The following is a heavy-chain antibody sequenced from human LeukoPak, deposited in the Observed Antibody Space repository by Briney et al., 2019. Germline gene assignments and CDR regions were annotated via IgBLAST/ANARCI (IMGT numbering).Heavy chain of an antibody. CDR2: IYYSGST. J-gene: IGHJ6*02. Sequence: SETLSLTCTVSGGSISSSSYYWGWIRQPPGKGLEWIGSIYYSGSTYYNPSLKSRVTISVDTSKNQFSLKLSSVTAADTAVYHCARPNSSGYKGIYYGMDVWGQGTTVTVSS. CDR3: ARPNSSGYKGIYYGMDV. V-gene: IGHV4-39*01. D-gene: IGHD3-22*01. CDR1: GGSISSSSYY.